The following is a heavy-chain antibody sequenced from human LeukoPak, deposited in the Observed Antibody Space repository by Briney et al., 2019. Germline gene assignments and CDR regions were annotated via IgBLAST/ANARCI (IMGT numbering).Heavy chain of an antibody. CDR1: GFTFSSYS. V-gene: IGHV3-21*01. CDR2: ISSSSSYI. CDR3: ARVGDDFWSGYSYYFDY. D-gene: IGHD3-3*01. J-gene: IGHJ4*02. Sequence: GGSLRLSCAASGFTFSSYSMNWVRQAPGKGLEWVSSISSSSSYIYYANSVKGRFTISRDNAKNSLYLQMNSLRAEDTAVYYCARVGDDFWSGYSYYFDYWGQGPWSPSPQ.